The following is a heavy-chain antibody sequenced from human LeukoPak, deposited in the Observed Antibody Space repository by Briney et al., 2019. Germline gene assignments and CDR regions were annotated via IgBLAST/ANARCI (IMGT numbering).Heavy chain of an antibody. CDR2: IKSKTDGGTT. CDR1: GFTFSNAW. CDR3: KCWGSTSLYYFDY. Sequence: GESLRLSCAASGFTFSNAWMSWVRQPPGKGLEWVGRIKSKTDGGTTDYAAPVKGRFTISRDDSKNTLYLQMNSLKTGDTAVYYCKCWGSTSLYYFDYWGQGTLVTVSS. D-gene: IGHD2-2*01. V-gene: IGHV3-15*01. J-gene: IGHJ4*02.